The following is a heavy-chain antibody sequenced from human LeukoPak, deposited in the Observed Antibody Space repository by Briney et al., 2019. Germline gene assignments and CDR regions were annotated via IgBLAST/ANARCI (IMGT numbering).Heavy chain of an antibody. Sequence: SVKVSCKASGGTFSSYAINWVRQAPGQGLEWMGGIIPIFGTTNYAQKFQDRVTITADKSTSTAYMELSSLRSEDTAVYYCARVVGLTGYSSSWYSGYYYYMDVWGKGTTVTVSS. D-gene: IGHD6-13*01. J-gene: IGHJ6*03. V-gene: IGHV1-69*06. CDR1: GGTFSSYA. CDR2: IIPIFGTT. CDR3: ARVVGLTGYSSSWYSGYYYYMDV.